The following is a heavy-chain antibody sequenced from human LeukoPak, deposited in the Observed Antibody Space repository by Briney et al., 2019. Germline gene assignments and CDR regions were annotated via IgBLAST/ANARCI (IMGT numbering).Heavy chain of an antibody. CDR2: IDLGGST. J-gene: IGHJ5*02. CDR3: ASRRDGYNSNL. Sequence: GGSLRLSCVASVLSVSSNHMSWVRQAPGKGLEWVSVIDLGGSTYYADSVKGRFTISRDNSKNTLYVQMNSLRAEDTAVYYCASRRDGYNSNLWGQGTRVTVSS. D-gene: IGHD5-24*01. CDR1: VLSVSSNH. V-gene: IGHV3-53*01.